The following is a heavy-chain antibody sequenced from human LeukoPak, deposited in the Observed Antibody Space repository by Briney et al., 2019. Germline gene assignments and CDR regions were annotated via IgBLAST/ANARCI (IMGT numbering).Heavy chain of an antibody. CDR1: GFTFSRYW. D-gene: IGHD3-10*01. CDR2: IKQDGSEK. V-gene: IGHV3-7*01. CDR3: ARDGPRAGRGVIFDS. Sequence: GGSLRLSCEASGFTFSRYWMSWVRQAPGKGLEWVANIKQDGSEKYYVDSVKGRFTISRDNSKNTLYLQMNSLRAEDTAVYYCARDGPRAGRGVIFDSWGQGTLVTVAS. J-gene: IGHJ4*02.